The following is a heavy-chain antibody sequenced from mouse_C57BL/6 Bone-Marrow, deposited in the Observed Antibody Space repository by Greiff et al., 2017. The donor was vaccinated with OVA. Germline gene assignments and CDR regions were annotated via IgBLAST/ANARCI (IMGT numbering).Heavy chain of an antibody. CDR1: GFTFSSYA. V-gene: IGHV5-4*01. CDR3: ARDRDYGSSDWYCDV. Sequence: EVKLQESGGGLVKPGGSLKLSCAASGFTFSSYAMSWVRQTPEKRLEWVATISDGGSYTYYPDNVKGRFTISRDNAKNNLYLQMSHLKSEDTAMYYCARDRDYGSSDWYCDVWGTGTTVTVSS. D-gene: IGHD1-1*01. CDR2: ISDGGSYT. J-gene: IGHJ1*03.